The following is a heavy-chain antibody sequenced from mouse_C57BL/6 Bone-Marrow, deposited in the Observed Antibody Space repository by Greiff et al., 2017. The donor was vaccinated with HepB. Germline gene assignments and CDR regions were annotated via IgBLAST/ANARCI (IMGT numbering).Heavy chain of an antibody. Sequence: EVKLVESGGGLVKPGGSLKLSCAASGFTFSDYGMHWVRQAPEKGLEWVAYISSGSSTIYYADTVKGRFTISRDNAKNTLFLQMTSLRSEDTAMYYCARKEEAKYWDRRGFDYWGQGTTLTVSS. CDR2: ISSGSSTI. V-gene: IGHV5-17*01. CDR3: ARKEEAKYWDRRGFDY. J-gene: IGHJ2*01. D-gene: IGHD4-1*01. CDR1: GFTFSDYG.